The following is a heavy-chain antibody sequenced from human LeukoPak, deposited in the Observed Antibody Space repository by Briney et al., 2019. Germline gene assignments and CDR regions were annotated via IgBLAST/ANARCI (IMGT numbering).Heavy chain of an antibody. V-gene: IGHV1-69*05. D-gene: IGHD3-22*01. CDR1: GGTFSSYA. Sequence: GSSVKVSCKASGGTFSSYAISWVRQAPGQGLEWMGGIIPIFGTANYAQKFQGRVTMTRDTSTSTVYMELSSLRSEDTAVYYCARGGDYYDSSGYYYLNFDYWGQGTLVTVSS. J-gene: IGHJ4*02. CDR3: ARGGDYYDSSGYYYLNFDY. CDR2: IIPIFGTA.